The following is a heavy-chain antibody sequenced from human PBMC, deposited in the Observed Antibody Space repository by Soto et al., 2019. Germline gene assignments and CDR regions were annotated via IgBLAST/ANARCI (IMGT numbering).Heavy chain of an antibody. J-gene: IGHJ1*01. V-gene: IGHV3-30*19. Sequence: QVQLVESGGGVVQPGTSLRVSCVGSRFTFRSYVIHWVRQAPGKGLEWVALTSYDGGDKYYGDSVRGRFTISRDNSRNTVDLQMDSLRLEDTALYYCARWGTTGGLDVWGQGTLVSVSS. CDR3: ARWGTTGGLDV. CDR2: TSYDGGDK. D-gene: IGHD3-16*01. CDR1: RFTFRSYV.